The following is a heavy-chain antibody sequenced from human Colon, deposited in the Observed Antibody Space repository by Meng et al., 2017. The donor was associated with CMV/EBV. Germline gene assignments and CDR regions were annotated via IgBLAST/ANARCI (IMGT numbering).Heavy chain of an antibody. CDR1: FSSYA. J-gene: IGHJ4*02. Sequence: FSSYARIWVGQAPGKGLEWVSVIYIGSTIITYADSVKGRFNISRDDSKSSLYLQMSSLTAEDTAVYYCAKSYFGSGNYYNCPGYFDYWGQGTLVTVSS. CDR2: IYIGSTII. V-gene: IGHV3-23*03. D-gene: IGHD3-10*01. CDR3: AKSYFGSGNYYNCPGYFDY.